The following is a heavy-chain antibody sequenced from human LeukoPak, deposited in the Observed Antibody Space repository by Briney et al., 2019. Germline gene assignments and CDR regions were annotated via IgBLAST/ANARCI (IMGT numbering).Heavy chain of an antibody. CDR3: ARAVYYDFWSGSPDDAFDI. V-gene: IGHV3-20*01. D-gene: IGHD3-3*01. CDR2: INWNGGST. Sequence: GGSLRLSCAVSGFTFVDHGMSWVRQAPGKGLEWVSGINWNGGSTGYADSVKGRFTISRDNAKNSLYLQMNSLRAEDTALYHCARAVYYDFWSGSPDDAFDIWGQGTMVTVSS. J-gene: IGHJ3*02. CDR1: GFTFVDHG.